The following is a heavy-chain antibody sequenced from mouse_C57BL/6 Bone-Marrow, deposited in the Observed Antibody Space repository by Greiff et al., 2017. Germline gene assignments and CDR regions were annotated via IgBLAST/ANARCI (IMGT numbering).Heavy chain of an antibody. J-gene: IGHJ4*01. V-gene: IGHV5-9-1*02. D-gene: IGHD3-2*02. CDR2: ISSGGDYI. CDR3: TRKKMSSSSGWAMDY. CDR1: GFTFSSYA. Sequence: VKLMESGEGLVKPGGSLKLSCAASGFTFSSYAMSWVRQTPEKRLEWVAYISSGGDYIYSADTVKGRFTISRANARNTLYLQMSSLKSEDTAMYYCTRKKMSSSSGWAMDYWGQGTSVTVSS.